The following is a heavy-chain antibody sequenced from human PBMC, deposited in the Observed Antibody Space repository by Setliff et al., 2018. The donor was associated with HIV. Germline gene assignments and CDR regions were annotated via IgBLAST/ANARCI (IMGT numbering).Heavy chain of an antibody. CDR1: GYTFTSYA. J-gene: IGHJ6*02. CDR3: AARGEQLYYYGMDV. Sequence: ASVKVSCKASGYTFTSYAVNWVRQAPGQGLEWVGWIHTNTGDPTYVQGFTGRFVFSSDTSVSTAYLQISSLKAEDTAVYYCAARGEQLYYYGMDVWGQGTTVTVSS. D-gene: IGHD1-26*01. V-gene: IGHV7-4-1*02. CDR2: IHTNTGDP.